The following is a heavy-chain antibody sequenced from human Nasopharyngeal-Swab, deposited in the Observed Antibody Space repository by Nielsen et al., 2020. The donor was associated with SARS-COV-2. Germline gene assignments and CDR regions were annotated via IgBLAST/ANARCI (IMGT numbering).Heavy chain of an antibody. CDR2: IYQNGYT. CDR1: GASGISSY. CDR3: AKEGEGGPNYFEF. D-gene: IGHD3-10*01. Sequence: SESLSLTCTVSGASGISSYCSWLRQPPGKGLEWIGYIYQNGYTNYNPTSKSRITMSIETSRKQFSLRLRSATAADTAMYYCAKEGEGGPNYFEFWGQGNLVTVSS. V-gene: IGHV4-59*02. J-gene: IGHJ4*02.